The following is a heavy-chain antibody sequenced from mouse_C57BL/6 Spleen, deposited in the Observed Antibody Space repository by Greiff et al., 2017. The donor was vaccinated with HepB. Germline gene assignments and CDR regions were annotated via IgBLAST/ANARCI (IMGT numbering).Heavy chain of an antibody. Sequence: EVMLVESGGGLVQPGGSLSLSCAASGFTFTDYYMSWVRQPPGKALEWLGFIRNKANGYTTEYSVSVKGRFTISRDNSQSILYLQMNALRAEDSATYYCARHHSCDYDPFAYWGQGTLVTVSA. CDR2: IRNKANGYTT. J-gene: IGHJ3*01. CDR1: GFTFTDYY. CDR3: ARHHSCDYDPFAY. D-gene: IGHD2-4*01. V-gene: IGHV7-3*01.